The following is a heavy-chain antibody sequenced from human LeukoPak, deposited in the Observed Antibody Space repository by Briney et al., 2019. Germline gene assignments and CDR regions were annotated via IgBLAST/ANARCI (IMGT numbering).Heavy chain of an antibody. D-gene: IGHD2-2*03. Sequence: GRSLRLSCAASGFSFSNYGMHWVRQAPGKGLEWVAVISSDGSNEYCADSVKGRFTISRDNSKNTLYLQMDSLRAEDTAVYYCAKDGYCSSTSCYPLHSHSWGQETLVTVSS. CDR2: ISSDGSNE. J-gene: IGHJ4*02. CDR1: GFSFSNYG. V-gene: IGHV3-30*18. CDR3: AKDGYCSSTSCYPLHSHS.